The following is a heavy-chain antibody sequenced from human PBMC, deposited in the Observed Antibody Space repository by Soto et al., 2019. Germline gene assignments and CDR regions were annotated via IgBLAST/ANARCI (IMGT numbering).Heavy chain of an antibody. V-gene: IGHV3-23*01. Sequence: GGSLRLSCAASGFSFSDFGMSWVRQGPGKGLEWVSVISASGDATYYAASVKGRFTLSRDNSKNTLYLQMNSLTVADTAVYYCAKKVTIYAVDPADYWGQGTQVTVSS. J-gene: IGHJ4*02. CDR2: ISASGDAT. CDR3: AKKVTIYAVDPADY. CDR1: GFSFSDFG. D-gene: IGHD3-3*01.